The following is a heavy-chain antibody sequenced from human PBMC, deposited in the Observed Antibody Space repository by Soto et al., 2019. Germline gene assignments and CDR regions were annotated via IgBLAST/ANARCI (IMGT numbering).Heavy chain of an antibody. J-gene: IGHJ3*02. V-gene: IGHV1-18*01. Sequence: APVKVSCKASGYTFTSYGITWVRQAPGQGLEWMGWISAYNGNTNYAQKLQGRVTMTTDTSTSTAYMELRSLRSDDTAVYYCARDKTTVTPYAAFDICGQGTMVTVSS. D-gene: IGHD4-17*01. CDR1: GYTFTSYG. CDR3: ARDKTTVTPYAAFDI. CDR2: ISAYNGNT.